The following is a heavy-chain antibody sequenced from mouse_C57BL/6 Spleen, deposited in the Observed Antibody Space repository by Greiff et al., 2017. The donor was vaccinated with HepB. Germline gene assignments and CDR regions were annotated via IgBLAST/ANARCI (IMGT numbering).Heavy chain of an antibody. J-gene: IGHJ2*01. D-gene: IGHD5-2*01. V-gene: IGHV1-47*01. CDR2: FHPYNDDT. CDR3: ARENTPWGYFDY. Sequence: VQLVESGAELVKPGASVKMSCKASGYTFTTYPIEWMKQNHGKSLEWIGNFHPYNDDTKYNEKFKGKATLTVEKSSSTVYLELSRLTSDDSAVYYCARENTPWGYFDYWGQGTTLTVSS. CDR1: GYTFTTYP.